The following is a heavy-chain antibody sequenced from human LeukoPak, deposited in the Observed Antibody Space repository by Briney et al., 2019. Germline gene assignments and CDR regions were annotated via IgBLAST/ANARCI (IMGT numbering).Heavy chain of an antibody. D-gene: IGHD2-21*01. CDR3: TKAVPTLIPGF. V-gene: IGHV3-23*01. Sequence: GGSLRLSCVAPGFTSSSYAMSSVRQAPGKGLEWVSAITGSGDNTYYADSVKGRFTISRDNSKNTLHLQMNSLRAEDTAVYYSTKAVPTLIPGFWGRGTLVTVSS. CDR2: ITGSGDNT. J-gene: IGHJ4*02. CDR1: GFTSSSYA.